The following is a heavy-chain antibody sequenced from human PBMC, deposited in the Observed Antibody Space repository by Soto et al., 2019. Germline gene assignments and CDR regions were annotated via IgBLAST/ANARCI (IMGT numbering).Heavy chain of an antibody. CDR2: IYYSGST. D-gene: IGHD3-10*01. Sequence: QVQLQESGPGLVKPSETLSLTCTVSGGSISSYYWNWIRQSPGKGLEWIGHIYYSGSTNYNPSLKSRVTISLDTSKKQCSLNLSSVTAADTAVYYCARSGWRVSHFDDWGQGTLVTVSS. CDR3: ARSGWRVSHFDD. J-gene: IGHJ4*02. V-gene: IGHV4-59*01. CDR1: GGSISSYY.